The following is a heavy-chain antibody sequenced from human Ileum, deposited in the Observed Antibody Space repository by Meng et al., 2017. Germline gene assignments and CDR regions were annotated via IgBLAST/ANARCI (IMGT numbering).Heavy chain of an antibody. CDR1: GDSISTTNW. J-gene: IGHJ4*02. V-gene: IGHV4-4*02. CDR3: AANSGKKMHS. CDR2: IYHSGLV. D-gene: IGHD4-23*01. Sequence: QVRLRVSGPGLVKPSGTRSLRGAVSGDSISTTNWWNWVRQPPGEGLEWIGEIYHSGLVNYNLSLKSRVTLSIDKSKNQFSLKLISVTAADTGVYYCAANSGKKMHSWGQGTLVTVSS.